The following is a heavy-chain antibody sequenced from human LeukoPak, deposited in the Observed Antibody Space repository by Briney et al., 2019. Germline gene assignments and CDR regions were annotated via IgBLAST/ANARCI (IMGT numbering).Heavy chain of an antibody. Sequence: GASVKVSCKSSGFTXTDEYIHWVRQAPGQGLERMGWINPYSGAINYAQKFQGRVTLTKDTSISTAYMELSRLTSGDTAVYYCARDPKSQLLLDYWGQGTLVTVSS. CDR1: GFTXTDEY. D-gene: IGHD2-2*01. CDR3: ARDPKSQLLLDY. CDR2: INPYSGAI. J-gene: IGHJ4*02. V-gene: IGHV1-2*02.